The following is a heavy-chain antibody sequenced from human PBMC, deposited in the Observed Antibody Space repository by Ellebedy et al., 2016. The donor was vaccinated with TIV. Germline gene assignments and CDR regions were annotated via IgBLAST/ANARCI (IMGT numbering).Heavy chain of an antibody. J-gene: IGHJ4*02. CDR1: GFTFDDYA. CDR2: ISWNSGSI. V-gene: IGHV3-9*01. D-gene: IGHD3-22*01. CDR3: AKGLGDSSGSFDY. Sequence: SLKISXAASGFTFDDYAMHWVRQAPGKGLEWVSGISWNSGSIGYADSVKGRFTISRDNAKNSLYLQMNSLRAEDTALYYCAKGLGDSSGSFDYWGQGTLVTVSS.